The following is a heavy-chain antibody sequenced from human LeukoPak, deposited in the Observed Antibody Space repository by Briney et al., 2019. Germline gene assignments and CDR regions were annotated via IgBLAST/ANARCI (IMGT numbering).Heavy chain of an antibody. J-gene: IGHJ4*02. CDR1: GFTFNDYA. CDR2: VSCSGGST. CDR3: AKRRGAANFDY. Sequence: GGSLRLSCVASGFTFNDYAMTWVRQAPGKGLEWVATVSCSGGSTYYADSVKGRFTISRDNSKNTLYLQMNSLGAEDTAVYYCAKRRGAANFDYWGQGTLVTVSS. V-gene: IGHV3-23*01. D-gene: IGHD1-26*01.